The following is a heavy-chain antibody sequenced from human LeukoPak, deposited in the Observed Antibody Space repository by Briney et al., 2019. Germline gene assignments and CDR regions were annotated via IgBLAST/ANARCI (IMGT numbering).Heavy chain of an antibody. CDR3: ARLKLGAYFDL. J-gene: IGHJ2*01. CDR1: GGSFSGYY. Sequence: SETLSLTCAVYGGSFSGYYWSWIRQPPGKGLEWIGEINHGGSTNYNPSLKSRVTISVDTSKNQFSLKLSSVTAADTAVYYCARLKLGAYFDLWGRGTLVTVSS. D-gene: IGHD3-16*01. CDR2: INHGGST. V-gene: IGHV4-34*01.